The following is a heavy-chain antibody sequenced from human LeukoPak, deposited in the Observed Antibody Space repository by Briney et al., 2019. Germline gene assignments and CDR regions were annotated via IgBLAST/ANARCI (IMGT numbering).Heavy chain of an antibody. Sequence: GGSLRLSCAASGFRVCDYYMSWVRQAPGKGLEWVGLIRDSGEAFYADFARGRFAISRDESENTLYLQMNSLRVEDTAVYFCARDRAANQDWVEFDPWGQGTPVIVSS. CDR2: IRDSGEA. CDR1: GFRVCDYY. D-gene: IGHD3/OR15-3a*01. CDR3: ARDRAANQDWVEFDP. V-gene: IGHV3-66*03. J-gene: IGHJ5*02.